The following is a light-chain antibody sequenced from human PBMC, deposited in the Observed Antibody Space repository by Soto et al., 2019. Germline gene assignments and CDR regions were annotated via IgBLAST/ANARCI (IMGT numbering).Light chain of an antibody. V-gene: IGLV1-40*01. CDR1: SSNIGAGYD. Sequence: QSVLTQPPSVSGAPGQRVTISCTGSSSNIGAGYDVHWYQQLPGTAPKLLIYGNSNRPSGVPDRFSGSKSGTSACLAITGLQAEYEADYYCQSYDSSLSGYVVFGGGTKLTVL. J-gene: IGLJ2*01. CDR3: QSYDSSLSGYVV. CDR2: GNS.